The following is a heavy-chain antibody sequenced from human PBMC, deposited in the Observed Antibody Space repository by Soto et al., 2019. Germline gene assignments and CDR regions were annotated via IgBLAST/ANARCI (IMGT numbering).Heavy chain of an antibody. Sequence: GGSLRLSCAASGFTFSSYAMSWVRQAPGKGLEWVSAISGSGGSTYYADSVKGRFTISRDNSKNTLYLQMNSLRAEDTAVYYCAKVGGLRIAVARAYFDYWGQGTLVTVSS. CDR1: GFTFSSYA. CDR3: AKVGGLRIAVARAYFDY. V-gene: IGHV3-23*01. J-gene: IGHJ4*02. CDR2: ISGSGGST. D-gene: IGHD6-19*01.